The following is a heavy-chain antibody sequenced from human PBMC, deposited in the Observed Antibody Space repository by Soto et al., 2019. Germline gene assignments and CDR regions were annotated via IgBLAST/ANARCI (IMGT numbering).Heavy chain of an antibody. CDR2: IYPGDSDT. CDR1: GYSFTSYW. CDR3: ASHEMATKNVHAFDI. Sequence: GESLKISCKGSGYSFTSYWIGWVRQMPGKGLEWMGIIYPGDSDTRYSPSFQGPVTISADKSISTAYLQWSSLKASDTAMYYYASHEMATKNVHAFDIWGKGTMVTVSS. V-gene: IGHV5-51*01. D-gene: IGHD5-12*01. J-gene: IGHJ3*02.